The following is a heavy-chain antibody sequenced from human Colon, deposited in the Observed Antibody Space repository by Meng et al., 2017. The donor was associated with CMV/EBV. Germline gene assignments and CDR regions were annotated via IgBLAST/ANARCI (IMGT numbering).Heavy chain of an antibody. CDR2: ISTQSLTT. CDR3: VRENGPDASRGKRFDP. V-gene: IGHV3-48*04. J-gene: IGHJ5*02. Sequence: GGSLRLSCVASGFTLSSYDMHWVRQAPGKGLEWISHISTQSLTTVYADSVKGRFNISRDNAKNSLYLQMNSLRAEDTAVYYCVRENGPDASRGKRFDPWGQGTLVTVSS. D-gene: IGHD1-14*01. CDR1: GFTLSSYD.